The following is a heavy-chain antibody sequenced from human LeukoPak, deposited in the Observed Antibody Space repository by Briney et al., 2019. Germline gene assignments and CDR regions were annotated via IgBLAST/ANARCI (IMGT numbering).Heavy chain of an antibody. Sequence: SVKVSCKASGGTFSSYAISWVRQAPGQGLEWMGGIIPIFGTANYAQKFQGRVTITADESTSTAYMELSSLRSEDTAVYYCARGQDNNYYDSSGYYMPSDYWGQGTLVTVSS. CDR2: IIPIFGTA. CDR3: ARGQDNNYYDSSGYYMPSDY. J-gene: IGHJ4*02. CDR1: GGTFSSYA. D-gene: IGHD3-22*01. V-gene: IGHV1-69*01.